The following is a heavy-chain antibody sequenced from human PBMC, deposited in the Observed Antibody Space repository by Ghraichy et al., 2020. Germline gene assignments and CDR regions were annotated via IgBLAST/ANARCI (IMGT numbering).Heavy chain of an antibody. D-gene: IGHD5-18*01. Sequence: GESLNISCAASGFTFSSYSMNWVRQAPGKGLEWVSSISSSSSYIYYADSVKGRFTISRDNAKNSLYLQMNSLRAEDTAVYYCARVGERGYSYGPYVDYWGQGTLVTVSS. CDR2: ISSSSSYI. CDR1: GFTFSSYS. J-gene: IGHJ4*02. CDR3: ARVGERGYSYGPYVDY. V-gene: IGHV3-21*01.